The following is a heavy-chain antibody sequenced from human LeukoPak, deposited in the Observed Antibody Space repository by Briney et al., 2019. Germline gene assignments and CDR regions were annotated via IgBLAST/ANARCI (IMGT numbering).Heavy chain of an antibody. D-gene: IGHD5-18*01. V-gene: IGHV3-53*01. Sequence: GGSLRLSWAASGFTVSSNYMSWVRQAPGKGLEWVSVIYSGGSTYYADSVKGRFTISRDNSKNTLYLQMNSLRAEDTAVYYCARVDTAMVVDYWGQGTLVTVSS. CDR2: IYSGGST. J-gene: IGHJ4*02. CDR3: ARVDTAMVVDY. CDR1: GFTVSSNY.